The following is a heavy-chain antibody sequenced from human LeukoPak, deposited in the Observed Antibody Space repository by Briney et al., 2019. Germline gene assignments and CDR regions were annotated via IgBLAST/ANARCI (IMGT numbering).Heavy chain of an antibody. CDR2: INHSGSS. V-gene: IGHV4-34*01. D-gene: IGHD5-12*01. J-gene: IGHJ4*02. CDR3: ARDSGYSERYLAYDY. CDR1: GGSFSGYY. Sequence: PSETLSLTCAVYGGSFSGYYWSWIRQPPGKGLEWIGEINHSGSSSYNPSLKSRVTISVDTSKNQFSLKLSSVTAADTAVYYCARDSGYSERYLAYDYWGQGTLVTVSS.